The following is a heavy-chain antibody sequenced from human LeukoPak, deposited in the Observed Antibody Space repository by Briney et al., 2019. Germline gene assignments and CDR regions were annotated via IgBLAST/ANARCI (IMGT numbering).Heavy chain of an antibody. J-gene: IGHJ4*02. CDR2: ISGSGGST. D-gene: IGHD3-10*01. CDR1: GFTFSSYG. V-gene: IGHV3-23*01. CDR3: AKGSLVRGVITNFDY. Sequence: GGSLRLSYAVSGFTFSSYGMSWVRQAPGKGLEWVAAISGSGGSTYYADSVKGRFTISRDNSKNTLYLQMNSLRAEDTAVYYCAKGSLVRGVITNFDYWGQGTLVTVSS.